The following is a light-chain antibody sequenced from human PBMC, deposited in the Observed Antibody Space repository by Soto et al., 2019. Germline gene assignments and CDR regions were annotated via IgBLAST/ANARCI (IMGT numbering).Light chain of an antibody. CDR1: QSIRSW. Sequence: DIQMSQSPSTLSASVGDRVTITCRASQSIRSWLAWYQQKPGKAPKLLIYKASSIESGVPLRFSGSGSGTEFTLTFRSLRPVECATYDCYQYNSYPVTFGEGTKVETK. CDR2: KAS. J-gene: IGKJ1*01. CDR3: YQYNSYPVT. V-gene: IGKV1-5*03.